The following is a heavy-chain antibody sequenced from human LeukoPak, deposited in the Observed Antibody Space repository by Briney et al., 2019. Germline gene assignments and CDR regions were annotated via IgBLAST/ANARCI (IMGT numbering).Heavy chain of an antibody. D-gene: IGHD4-11*01. Sequence: PSETLSLTCTVSGGSISGYYWSWIRQPPGKGLEWIGYIYYSGSTNSSPSPKCRVTISVDASKNQFSLRLTSVTAADTAVYYCERYLMSNSGRYFDYWGQGTLDTVS. CDR3: ERYLMSNSGRYFDY. V-gene: IGHV4-59*01. J-gene: IGHJ4*02. CDR2: IYYSGST. CDR1: GGSISGYY.